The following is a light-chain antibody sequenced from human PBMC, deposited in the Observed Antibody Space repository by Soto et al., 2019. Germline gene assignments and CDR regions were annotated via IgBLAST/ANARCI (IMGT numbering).Light chain of an antibody. Sequence: EIVMTQSPATLSVSPVERSTLSCMASQRLSSNLAWYQQKPGQAPRLLIYGASSRATGIPDRFSGSGSGTDFTLTISRLEPEDFAVYYCQQYGSSLWKCGQGTKVDIK. V-gene: IGKV3-20*01. CDR2: GAS. CDR1: QRLSSN. J-gene: IGKJ1*01. CDR3: QQYGSSLWK.